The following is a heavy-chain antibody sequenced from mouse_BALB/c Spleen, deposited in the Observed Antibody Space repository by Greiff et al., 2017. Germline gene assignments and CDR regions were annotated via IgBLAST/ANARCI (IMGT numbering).Heavy chain of an antibody. CDR3: NAGYYGY. CDR2: IDPENGDT. V-gene: IGHV14-4*02. Sequence: EVKLVESGAELVKPGASVKLSCTASGFNIKDTYMHWVKQRPEQGLEWIGWIDPENGDTEYAPKFQGKATMTADTSSNTAYLQLSSLTSEDTAVYYCNAGYYGYWGQGTTLTVSS. D-gene: IGHD1-1*01. CDR1: GFNIKDTY. J-gene: IGHJ2*01.